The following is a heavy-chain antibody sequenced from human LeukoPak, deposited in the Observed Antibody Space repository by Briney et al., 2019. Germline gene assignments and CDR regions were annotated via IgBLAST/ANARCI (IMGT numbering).Heavy chain of an antibody. J-gene: IGHJ3*02. Sequence: SETLSLTCTVSGYSISSGYYWGWIRQPPGKGLEWIGSIYHSGSTYYNPSFKSRVTISVDTSKNQFSLKLSSVTAADTAVYYCARPYRIRTAFDIWGQGTMVTVSS. D-gene: IGHD3-16*02. V-gene: IGHV4-38-2*02. CDR2: IYHSGST. CDR1: GYSISSGYY. CDR3: ARPYRIRTAFDI.